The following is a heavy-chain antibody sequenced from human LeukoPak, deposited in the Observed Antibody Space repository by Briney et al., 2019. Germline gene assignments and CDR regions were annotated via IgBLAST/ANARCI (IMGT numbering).Heavy chain of an antibody. V-gene: IGHV1-18*01. D-gene: IGHD6-19*01. Sequence: ASVKVPCKASGYTFTSYGISWVRQAPGQGLEWMGWISSYNGNTHYAQKLQGRVNMSTDTSTGTAYMELRSLRSDDTAVYYCARRVAVARRDAFDIWGQGTMVTVSS. CDR1: GYTFTSYG. CDR3: ARRVAVARRDAFDI. J-gene: IGHJ3*02. CDR2: ISSYNGNT.